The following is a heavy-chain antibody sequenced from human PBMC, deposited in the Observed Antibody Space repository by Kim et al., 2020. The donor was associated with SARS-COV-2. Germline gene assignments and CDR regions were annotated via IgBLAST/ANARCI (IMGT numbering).Heavy chain of an antibody. D-gene: IGHD2-21*02. J-gene: IGHJ1*01. V-gene: IGHV1-69*02. Sequence: FQGRVTITVDKSTSTAYMELSSLRSEDTAVYYCARTPYCGGDCYSGYFQHWGQGTLVTVSS. CDR3: ARTPYCGGDCYSGYFQH.